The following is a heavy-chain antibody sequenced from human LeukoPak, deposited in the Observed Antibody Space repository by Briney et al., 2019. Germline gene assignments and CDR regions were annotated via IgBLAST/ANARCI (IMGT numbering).Heavy chain of an antibody. J-gene: IGHJ4*02. D-gene: IGHD1-26*01. CDR2: IYPGDSDT. CDR1: GYSFSDYW. CDR3: ARYEGSSGGRGRYFDY. Sequence: GESLKISCQGSGYSFSDYWIGWVRQMPGKGLEWMGIIYPGDSDTKDSSSFQGQVTISADKSISTTYLQWSSLKASDTAMYYCARYEGSSGGRGRYFDYWGQGTLVTVSS. V-gene: IGHV5-51*01.